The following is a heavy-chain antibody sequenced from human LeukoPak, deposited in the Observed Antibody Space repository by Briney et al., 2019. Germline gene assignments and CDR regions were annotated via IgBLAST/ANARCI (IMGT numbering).Heavy chain of an antibody. CDR3: ARVPFDYYDSDDYYYHDAFDI. CDR2: IYHSEST. V-gene: IGHV4-30-2*01. J-gene: IGHJ3*02. CDR1: GASINNGGYS. D-gene: IGHD3-22*01. Sequence: SESLSLTRAVSGASINNGGYSWSWLRQPPGKGLEWIGYIYHSESTYYNPSLKNRVTISIDRSKNQLSLNLSSVTAADTAVYYCARVPFDYYDSDDYYYHDAFDIWGQGTMVTVSS.